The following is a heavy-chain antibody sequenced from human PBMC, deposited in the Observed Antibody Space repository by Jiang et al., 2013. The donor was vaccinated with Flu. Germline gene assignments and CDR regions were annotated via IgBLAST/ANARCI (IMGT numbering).Heavy chain of an antibody. CDR2: MSASGDAT. CDR3: AIHGDS. V-gene: IGHV3-23*01. J-gene: IGHJ4*02. CDR1: GFTFSDFD. Sequence: VQLLESGGGFVQPGGSLRLSCSASGFTFSDFDMCWARQAPGKGLEWVSTMSASGDATYYAQSVEGRFTISRDNSQNTLYLQMDSLRAEDTAMYYCAIHGDSWGQGTLVTVSS.